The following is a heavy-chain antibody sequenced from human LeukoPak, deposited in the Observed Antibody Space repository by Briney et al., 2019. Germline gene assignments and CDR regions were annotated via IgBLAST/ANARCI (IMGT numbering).Heavy chain of an antibody. CDR2: IKQDGSEK. Sequence: GGSLRLSCAASGFTFSSYWMSWVRQAPGKGLEWVANIKQDGSEKYYVDSVKGRFTISRDNAKTSLYLQMNSLRAEDTAVYYCARKLYGSSDYGTDVWGQGTTVTVSS. CDR1: GFTFSSYW. CDR3: ARKLYGSSDYGTDV. V-gene: IGHV3-7*01. D-gene: IGHD3-16*01. J-gene: IGHJ6*02.